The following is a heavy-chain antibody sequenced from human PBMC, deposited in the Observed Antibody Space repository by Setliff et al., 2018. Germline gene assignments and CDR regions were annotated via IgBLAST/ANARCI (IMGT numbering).Heavy chain of an antibody. CDR1: GYTFTSYG. Sequence: ASVKVSCKASGYTFTSYGISWVRQAPGQGLEWMGWISAYNGNTNYAQKLQGRVTMTTDTSTSTAYMELRSLRSDDTAVYYCARDRYFYDASGQRSGYYYYMDVWGKGTTVTAP. CDR3: ARDRYFYDASGQRSGYYYYMDV. V-gene: IGHV1-18*01. CDR2: ISAYNGNT. J-gene: IGHJ6*03. D-gene: IGHD3-22*01.